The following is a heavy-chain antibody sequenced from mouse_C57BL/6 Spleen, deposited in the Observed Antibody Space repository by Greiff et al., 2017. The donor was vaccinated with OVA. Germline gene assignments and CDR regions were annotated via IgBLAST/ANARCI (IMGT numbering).Heavy chain of an antibody. J-gene: IGHJ3*01. CDR2: INPNNGGT. Sequence: EVQLQQSGPELVKPGASVKMSCKASGYTFTDYNMHWVKQSHGKSLEWIGYINPNNGGTSYNQKFKGKATLTVNKSSSTAYMELRSLTSEDSAVYYGAREDYYGSSSFAYWGQGTLVTVSA. V-gene: IGHV1-22*01. CDR1: GYTFTDYN. CDR3: AREDYYGSSSFAY. D-gene: IGHD1-1*01.